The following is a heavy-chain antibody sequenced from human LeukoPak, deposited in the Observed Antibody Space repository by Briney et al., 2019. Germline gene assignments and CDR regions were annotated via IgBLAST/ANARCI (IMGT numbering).Heavy chain of an antibody. CDR2: INPNSGGT. CDR3: ARADRLQGGPHLIGP. CDR1: GYTFTDYY. D-gene: IGHD2-21*01. Sequence: GASVKVSCKTSGYTFTDYYMHWVRQAPGQGLEWMGWINPNSGGTSSAQKFRGRVTMTRDTSITTVYMEVRWLTSDDTAIYYCARADRLQGGPHLIGPWGQGTLVTVSS. J-gene: IGHJ5*02. V-gene: IGHV1-2*02.